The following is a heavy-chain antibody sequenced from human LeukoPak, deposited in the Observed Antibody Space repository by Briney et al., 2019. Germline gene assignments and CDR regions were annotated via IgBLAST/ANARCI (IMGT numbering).Heavy chain of an antibody. CDR3: ARASTDYSLSWFDP. V-gene: IGHV4-4*07. CDR1: GASISSWY. J-gene: IGHJ5*02. CDR2: ISISGST. D-gene: IGHD2/OR15-2a*01. Sequence: SETLSLTCSGSGASISSWYWSWIRQPAGKGLEWIWHISISGSTRYNPSLRSRVTMSLDTSKNQFSLNLISVTAADTAVYYCARASTDYSLSWFDPWRQGALVTVSS.